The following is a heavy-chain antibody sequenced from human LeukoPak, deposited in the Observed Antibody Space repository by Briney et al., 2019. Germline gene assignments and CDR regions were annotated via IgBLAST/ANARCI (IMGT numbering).Heavy chain of an antibody. D-gene: IGHD3-16*01. J-gene: IGHJ4*02. V-gene: IGHV4-34*01. CDR2: INHSGST. Sequence: SETLSLTCAVYGGSFSGYYWSWIRQPPGKGLEWIGEINHSGSTNYNPSLKSRVTISVDTSKNQFSLKLSSVTAADTAVYYCARATPVGGVRFDYWGQGTLVTVSS. CDR1: GGSFSGYY. CDR3: ARATPVGGVRFDY.